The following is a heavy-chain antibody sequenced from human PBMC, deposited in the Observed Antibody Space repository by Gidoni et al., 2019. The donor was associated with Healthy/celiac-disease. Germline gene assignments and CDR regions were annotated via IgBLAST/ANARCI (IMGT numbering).Heavy chain of an antibody. CDR2: IWYDGSNK. J-gene: IGHJ4*02. CDR3: ARDPDSSGYYYFDY. Sequence: VRQAPGKGLEWVAVIWYDGSNKYYADSVKGRFTISRDNSKNTLYLQMNSLRAEDTAVYYCARDPDSSGYYYFDYWGQGTLVTVSS. D-gene: IGHD3-22*01. V-gene: IGHV3-33*01.